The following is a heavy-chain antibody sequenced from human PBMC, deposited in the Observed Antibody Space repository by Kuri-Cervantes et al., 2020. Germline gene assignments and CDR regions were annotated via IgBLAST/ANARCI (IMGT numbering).Heavy chain of an antibody. D-gene: IGHD4-17*01. CDR3: ARTVIPTNMLMKNYYMDV. Sequence: GESLKISCKVSGYSFSTYWIGWVRQMPGKGLEWMGIIYPGDSDTRYSPSFQGQVTISADGSINTAYLQWSSLKASDTATYYCARTVIPTNMLMKNYYMDVWGKGTTVTVSS. V-gene: IGHV5-51*01. CDR1: GYSFSTYW. J-gene: IGHJ6*03. CDR2: IYPGDSDT.